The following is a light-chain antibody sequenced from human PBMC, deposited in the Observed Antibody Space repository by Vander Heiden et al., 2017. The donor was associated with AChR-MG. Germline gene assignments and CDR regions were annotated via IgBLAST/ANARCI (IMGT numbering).Light chain of an antibody. V-gene: IGKV2-29*02. J-gene: IGKJ2*01. CDR3: MQGINHT. CDR2: EVS. Sequence: TVMTQTPRSVSVTPGQRASISCKSSESLLHSSGKTYFHWNLQRPGRSPHLLIYEVSSRFPGVLDRCSGGASGTDFKLKIGPVEAEDVGVYHRMQGINHTFGQGTKLELK. CDR1: ESLLHSSGKTY.